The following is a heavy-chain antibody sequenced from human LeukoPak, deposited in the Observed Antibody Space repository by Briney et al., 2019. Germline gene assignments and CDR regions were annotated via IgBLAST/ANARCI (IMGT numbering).Heavy chain of an antibody. CDR1: GGSISSYY. CDR3: ARDYYDSSGPLWLL. Sequence: SETLSLTCTVSGGSISSYYWSWIRQPAGKGLEWIGRIYTSGSTNYNPSLKSRVTMSVDTSKNQFSLKLSSVTAADTAVYYCARDYYDSSGPLWLLWGQGTLVTVSS. CDR2: IYTSGST. D-gene: IGHD3-22*01. J-gene: IGHJ4*02. V-gene: IGHV4-4*07.